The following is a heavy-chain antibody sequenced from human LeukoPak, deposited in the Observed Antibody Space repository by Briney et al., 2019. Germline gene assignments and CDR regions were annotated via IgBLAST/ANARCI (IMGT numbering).Heavy chain of an antibody. CDR2: IGAGGATT. CDR3: AKGKVNHDGAFDF. Sequence: GGSLRLSCAASGFSFSSYAMSWVRQAPGKGLEWVSGIGAGGATTYYADSVKGRFTMSRDNSKKTLYLQMNSLRAEDTAVYYCAKGKVNHDGAFDFWGQGTMVTVSS. V-gene: IGHV3-23*01. J-gene: IGHJ3*01. CDR1: GFSFSSYA. D-gene: IGHD1-14*01.